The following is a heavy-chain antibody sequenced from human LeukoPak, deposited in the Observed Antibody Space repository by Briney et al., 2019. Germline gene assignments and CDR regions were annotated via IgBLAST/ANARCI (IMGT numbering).Heavy chain of an antibody. CDR3: ARGSPELDYYDSSGYCRYFDY. CDR1: GGSFSGYY. V-gene: IGHV4-34*01. Sequence: SETLSLTCAVYGGSFSGYYWSWIRQPPGKGLEWIREINHSGSTNYNPSLKGRVTISVDTSKNQFSLKLSSVTAADTAVYYCARGSPELDYYDSSGYCRYFDYWGQGTLVTVSS. D-gene: IGHD3-22*01. J-gene: IGHJ4*02. CDR2: INHSGST.